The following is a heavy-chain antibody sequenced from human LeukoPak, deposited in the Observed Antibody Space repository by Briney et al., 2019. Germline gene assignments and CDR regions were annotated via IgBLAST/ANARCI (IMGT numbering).Heavy chain of an antibody. V-gene: IGHV3-53*01. CDR1: GFSVSSNY. D-gene: IGHD3-9*01. Sequence: PGGSLRLSCAASGFSVSSNYMSWVRQAPGKGLEWVSAMYSGGSTYYADSVTGRFTISRDSSKHTLYLQMNSLRAEDTAVYYCARGPYFPPGAFDIWGQGTMVTVSS. CDR2: MYSGGST. J-gene: IGHJ3*02. CDR3: ARGPYFPPGAFDI.